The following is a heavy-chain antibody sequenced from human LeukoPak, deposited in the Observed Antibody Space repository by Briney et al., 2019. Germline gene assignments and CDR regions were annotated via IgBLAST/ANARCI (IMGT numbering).Heavy chain of an antibody. V-gene: IGHV4-59*12. CDR3: ARSVWELNY. D-gene: IGHD1-26*01. J-gene: IGHJ4*02. CDR2: IYHSGDT. Sequence: PSETLSLTCTVSGGSITTYYWTWMRQPPGRGPEWIGYIYHSGDTNYNPSLKNRVTISVDTSKNQFSLKLSSVTAADTAVYYCARSVWELNYWGQGTLVTVSS. CDR1: GGSITTYY.